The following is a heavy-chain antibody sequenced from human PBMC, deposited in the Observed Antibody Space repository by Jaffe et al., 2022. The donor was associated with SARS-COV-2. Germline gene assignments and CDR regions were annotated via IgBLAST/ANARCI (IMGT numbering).Heavy chain of an antibody. Sequence: EVELVESGGGLVQPGGSLRLSCVASGFTVSSDYMSWVRQAPGKGLEWVSVIYSGGSSYYADSVKGRFSISRDTSKNTVFLQMNSLRLEDTAVYYCARGGGSYCTNGICSPSRRHWFDPWGQGTLVTVSS. CDR3: ARGGGSYCTNGICSPSRRHWFDP. D-gene: IGHD2-8*01. CDR2: IYSGGSS. V-gene: IGHV3-66*02. J-gene: IGHJ5*02. CDR1: GFTVSSDY.